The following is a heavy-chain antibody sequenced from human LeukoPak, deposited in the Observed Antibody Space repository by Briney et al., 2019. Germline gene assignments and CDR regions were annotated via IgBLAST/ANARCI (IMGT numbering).Heavy chain of an antibody. Sequence: LAGGSLRLSCAASGLTSSTSGMHWVRQAPGKGLEWVAFIQYDESDKYYADSVRGRLTISGDNSKNTLYLQMNSLRAEDTAVYYCAREGGIIVAGKFDSWGQGTLVTVSS. J-gene: IGHJ4*02. CDR2: IQYDESDK. D-gene: IGHD6-19*01. CDR3: AREGGIIVAGKFDS. V-gene: IGHV3-30*02. CDR1: GLTSSTSG.